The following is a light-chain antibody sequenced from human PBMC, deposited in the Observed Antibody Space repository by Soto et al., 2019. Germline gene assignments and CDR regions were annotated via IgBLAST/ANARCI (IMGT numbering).Light chain of an antibody. Sequence: QSVLTQPASVSGSPGQSITISCTGTSTDVGGYNYVSWYQQHPSKAPKLLISDVSNRPSGVSLRFSGSKFVNTASLTISGLQAKEVAEYFCNSYSGGLTLYLVGSGTKVTVL. CDR1: STDVGGYNY. V-gene: IGLV2-14*01. CDR3: NSYSGGLTLYL. CDR2: DVS. J-gene: IGLJ1*01.